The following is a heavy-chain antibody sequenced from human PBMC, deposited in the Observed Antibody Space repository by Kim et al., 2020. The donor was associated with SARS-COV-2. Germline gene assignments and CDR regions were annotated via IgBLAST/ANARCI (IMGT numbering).Heavy chain of an antibody. D-gene: IGHD3-10*01. V-gene: IGHV3-33*01. J-gene: IGHJ4*02. CDR3: ARPSSSHFDF. CDR2: ISNDGTIT. Sequence: GGSLRLSCAASGFIFRNFGMHWVRQAPGKGLEWVAFISNDGTITIYADSVQDRFTISRDYSENTLYLQMDSLSAGDTAVYYCARPSSSHFDFWGQGTLVT. CDR1: GFIFRNFG.